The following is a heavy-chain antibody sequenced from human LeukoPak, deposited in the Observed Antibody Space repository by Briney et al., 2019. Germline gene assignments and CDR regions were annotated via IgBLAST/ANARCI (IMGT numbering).Heavy chain of an antibody. J-gene: IGHJ4*02. V-gene: IGHV3-49*04. CDR1: GFTFSDCA. CDR3: SRMIYCSGGSCSSDY. D-gene: IGHD2-15*01. CDR2: IRSKAYGGTT. Sequence: GGSLRLSCTASGFTFSDCAMTWVRQAPGKGLEWVGFIRSKAYGGTTEYAASVKGRFTISRDDSKSIANLQMNSLKTEDTAVYYCSRMIYCSGGSCSSDYGGQGTLVTVSS.